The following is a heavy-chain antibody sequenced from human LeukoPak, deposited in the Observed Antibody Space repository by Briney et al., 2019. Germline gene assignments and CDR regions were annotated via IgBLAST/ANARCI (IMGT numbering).Heavy chain of an antibody. CDR1: GFTFSTYA. CDR2: ISAGGATI. J-gene: IGHJ6*03. V-gene: IGHV3-23*01. Sequence: PGGSLRLSCAASGFTFSTYAMSWVRQAPGKGLEWVSAISAGGATIYYADSVKGRFTISRDNSKNTLYLQINSLRAEDTAVYYCTKDSGGTYFYYYYYMDVWGKGNTVTVSS. CDR3: TKDSGGTYFYYYYYMDV. D-gene: IGHD1-26*01.